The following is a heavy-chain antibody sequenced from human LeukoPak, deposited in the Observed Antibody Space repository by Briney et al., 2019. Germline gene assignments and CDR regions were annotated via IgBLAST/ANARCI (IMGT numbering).Heavy chain of an antibody. CDR1: GFTSSSYS. D-gene: IGHD2-2*01. Sequence: PGGSLRLSCAASGFTSSSYSMNWVRQAPGKGLEWVSYISSSSTIYYADSVKGRFTISRDNAKNSLYLQMNSLRAEDTAVYYCAGLGYCSSTSCPPTYGMDVWGQGTTVTVSS. J-gene: IGHJ6*02. V-gene: IGHV3-48*01. CDR3: AGLGYCSSTSCPPTYGMDV. CDR2: ISSSSTI.